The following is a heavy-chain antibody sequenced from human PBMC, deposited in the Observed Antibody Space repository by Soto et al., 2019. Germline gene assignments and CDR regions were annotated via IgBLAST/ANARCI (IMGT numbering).Heavy chain of an antibody. D-gene: IGHD3-9*01. V-gene: IGHV4-59*08. CDR1: GGSISGYY. J-gene: IGHJ4*02. Sequence: SETLSLTCFVSGGSISGYYGSWARQPPGKGLEWIGYIHYSGSATYNSSLKGRVTMSVDTSKNQFSLELSSVTAADTAVYYCVRRRYADWAFDYWGQGTLVTVSS. CDR2: IHYSGSA. CDR3: VRRRYADWAFDY.